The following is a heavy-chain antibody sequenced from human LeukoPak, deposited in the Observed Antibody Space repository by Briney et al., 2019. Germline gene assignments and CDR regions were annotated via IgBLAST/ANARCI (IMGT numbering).Heavy chain of an antibody. D-gene: IGHD2-15*01. CDR2: IWCDGSNK. CDR1: GFTFSSYA. V-gene: IGHV3-33*01. CDR3: ARGAYCSGSRCPGAFDI. Sequence: PGGSLRLSCAASGFTFSSYAMYWVRQAPGTGLEWVAVIWCDGSNKYYADSVKGRFTISRDNSKNTLYLQMNSLRAEDTAVYYCARGAYCSGSRCPGAFDIWGQGTMVTVSS. J-gene: IGHJ3*02.